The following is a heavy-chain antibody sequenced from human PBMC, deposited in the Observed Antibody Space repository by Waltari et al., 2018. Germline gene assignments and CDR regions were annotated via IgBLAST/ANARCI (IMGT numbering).Heavy chain of an antibody. D-gene: IGHD2-15*01. Sequence: EVQLVESGGGLVQPGGSLRLSCAASGFTFSSYAMSWVRQAPGKGLEWVSAISGSGGSTYYADSVKGRFTISRDNAKNSLYLQMNSLRAEDTAVYYCARAVVVAANAFDIWGQGTMVTVSS. CDR1: GFTFSSYA. J-gene: IGHJ3*02. CDR2: ISGSGGST. CDR3: ARAVVVAANAFDI. V-gene: IGHV3-23*04.